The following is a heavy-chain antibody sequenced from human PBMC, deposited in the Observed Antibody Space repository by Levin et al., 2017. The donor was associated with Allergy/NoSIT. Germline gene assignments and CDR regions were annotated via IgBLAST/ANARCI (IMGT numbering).Heavy chain of an antibody. CDR1: GNTLTFYT. CDR2: IIPTYDQA. J-gene: IGHJ4*02. V-gene: IGHV1-69*02. CDR3: ARGKGECTSPTCFISFDH. D-gene: IGHD2-8*01. Sequence: GASVKVSCKTSGNTLTFYTISWVRQAPGRGLEWLGRIIPTYDQAIYAQNFHGRVTITADKSTSTAYMDLSSLTYEDTAIYYCARGKGECTSPTCFISFDHWGQGTVVTVSS.